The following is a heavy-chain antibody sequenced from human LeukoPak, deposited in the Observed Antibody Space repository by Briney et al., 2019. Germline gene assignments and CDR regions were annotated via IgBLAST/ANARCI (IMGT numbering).Heavy chain of an antibody. CDR3: AKDGVRYSSGWSDY. CDR2: ISGSGGST. D-gene: IGHD6-19*01. J-gene: IGHJ4*02. Sequence: GGSLRLSCAASGFTFSSYAMSWVRQAPGKGLEWVSAISGSGGSTYYADSVRGRFTISRDNSKNTLYLQMNSLRAEDTAVCYCAKDGVRYSSGWSDYWGQGTLVTVSS. V-gene: IGHV3-23*01. CDR1: GFTFSSYA.